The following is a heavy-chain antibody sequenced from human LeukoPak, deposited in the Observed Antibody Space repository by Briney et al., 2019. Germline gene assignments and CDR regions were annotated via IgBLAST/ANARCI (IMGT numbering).Heavy chain of an antibody. V-gene: IGHV3-30*18. J-gene: IGHJ6*02. Sequence: GGSLRLSCAASGFTFSSFGMHWVRQAPGKGLEWVAVISYDGSNKYYADSVKGRFTISRDNSKNTLYLQMNSLRAEDTAVYYCAKDRYYYDSSGYYYYYYGMDVWGQGTTVTVSS. CDR2: ISYDGSNK. D-gene: IGHD3-22*01. CDR3: AKDRYYYDSSGYYYYYYGMDV. CDR1: GFTFSSFG.